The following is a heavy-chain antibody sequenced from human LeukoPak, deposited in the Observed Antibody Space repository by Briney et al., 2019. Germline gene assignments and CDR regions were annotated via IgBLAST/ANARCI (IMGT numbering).Heavy chain of an antibody. CDR2: IYYSGST. CDR1: GVSISSGGYY. J-gene: IGHJ5*02. CDR3: ERGRKLVPFYSWFDP. Sequence: SQTLSLTCAVSGVSISSGGYYWGWLRQHPGPGLEWFVYIYYSGSTYYNPSLKSRVTISVDTSKNQFSLQLGSVTAADTAVYYCERGRKLVPFYSWFDPWGQGTLVSVSS. D-gene: IGHD2-2*01. V-gene: IGHV4-31*11.